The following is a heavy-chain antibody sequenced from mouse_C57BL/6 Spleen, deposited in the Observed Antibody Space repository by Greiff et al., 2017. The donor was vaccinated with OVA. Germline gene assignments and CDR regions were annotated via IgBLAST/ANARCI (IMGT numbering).Heavy chain of an antibody. J-gene: IGHJ4*01. D-gene: IGHD1-1*01. CDR1: GFTFSSYG. CDR3: ARLGDYGMDY. Sequence: EVQVVESGGDLVKPGGSLKLSCAASGFTFSSYGMSWVRQTPDKRLEWVATISSGGSYTYYPDSVKGRFTISRDNAKNTLYLQMSSLKSEDTAMYYCARLGDYGMDYWGQGTSVTVSS. CDR2: ISSGGSYT. V-gene: IGHV5-6*01.